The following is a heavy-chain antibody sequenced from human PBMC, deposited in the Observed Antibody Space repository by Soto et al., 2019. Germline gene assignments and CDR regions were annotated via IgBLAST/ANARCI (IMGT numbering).Heavy chain of an antibody. J-gene: IGHJ4*02. V-gene: IGHV3-53*01. CDR3: ARSPIFGVGYFDY. CDR1: WFTVSSNY. D-gene: IGHD3-3*01. CDR2: IYSGGST. Sequence: GGSLRLSCAASWFTVSSNYMSWVRQAPGKGLEWVSVIYSGGSTYYADSVKGRFTISRDNSKNTLYLQMNSLRAEDTAVYYCARSPIFGVGYFDYWGQGTLVTVSS.